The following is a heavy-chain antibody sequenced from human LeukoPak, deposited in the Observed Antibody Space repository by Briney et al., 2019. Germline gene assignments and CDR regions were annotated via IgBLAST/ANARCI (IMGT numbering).Heavy chain of an antibody. CDR2: IHYSGST. J-gene: IGHJ5*02. V-gene: IGHV4-31*03. CDR1: GGSIRSGGYY. CDR3: AREGCSSTSCYLPFDP. Sequence: SQTLSLTCTVSGGSIRSGGYYWSWIRQHPGKDLEWIGYIHYSGSTYYNPSLKSRVIISVDTSKNQFSLKLSSVTAADTAVYYCAREGCSSTSCYLPFDPWGQGTLVIVSS. D-gene: IGHD2-2*01.